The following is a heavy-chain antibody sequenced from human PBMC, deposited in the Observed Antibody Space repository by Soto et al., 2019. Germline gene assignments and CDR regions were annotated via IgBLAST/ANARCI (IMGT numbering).Heavy chain of an antibody. CDR3: ARDNGPLDY. D-gene: IGHD2-8*01. CDR1: GYTFTAFY. V-gene: IGHV1-2*04. CDR2: VDPNSGDS. J-gene: IGHJ4*02. Sequence: QVHLVQSGAEVKKPGASVKVSCRPFGYTFTAFYIHWVRQAPGQGLEWMGWVDPNSGDSREARHFQGWVTMTRDTSTSTVYMELRWLRSDATAVYYCARDNGPLDYWGQGTLVTVSS.